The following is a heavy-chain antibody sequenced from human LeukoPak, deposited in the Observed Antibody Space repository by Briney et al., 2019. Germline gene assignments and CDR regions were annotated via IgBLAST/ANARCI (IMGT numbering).Heavy chain of an antibody. CDR1: GYTFTSYG. D-gene: IGHD2-21*01. J-gene: IGHJ4*02. V-gene: IGHV1-18*01. CDR2: ISPYNGNT. CDR3: ARDRQCGY. Sequence: VASVMVSCKASGYTFTSYGMSWVRQAPGQGLEWMGWISPYNGNTNYAPKLQGRVTMTTDTATSTAYMELTSLTSDDTAVYYCARDRQCGYWGQGTLVTVSS.